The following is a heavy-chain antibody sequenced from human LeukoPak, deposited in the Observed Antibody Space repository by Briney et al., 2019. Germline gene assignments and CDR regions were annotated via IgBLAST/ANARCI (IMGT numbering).Heavy chain of an antibody. D-gene: IGHD6-13*01. CDR1: GYTSTSYH. Sequence: ASVKVSCKASGYTSTSYHIHWVRQAPGQGLDWMGIITPSNGFTTHAQKFQGRLTMTRDTSTSTVYMELNSLTSEDTAVYYCARAGDSNWANYYYGLDVWGKGTTVTVSS. V-gene: IGHV1-46*01. CDR2: ITPSNGFT. J-gene: IGHJ6*04. CDR3: ARAGDSNWANYYYGLDV.